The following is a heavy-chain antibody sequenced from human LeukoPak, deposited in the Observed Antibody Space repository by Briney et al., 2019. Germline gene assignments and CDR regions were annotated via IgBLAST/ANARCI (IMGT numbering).Heavy chain of an antibody. CDR1: GFTFNNYN. V-gene: IGHV3-21*01. CDR2: ITSSGTYI. Sequence: GGSLRLSCAASGFTFNNYNMNWVRQAPGKALEWVSSITSSGTYIFYADSVKGRFTISRDNAKNSLYLQMNSLGPEDTAVYYSAKPQGGYYDILTTLDYWGQGTLVTVSS. J-gene: IGHJ4*02. D-gene: IGHD3-9*01. CDR3: AKPQGGYYDILTTLDY.